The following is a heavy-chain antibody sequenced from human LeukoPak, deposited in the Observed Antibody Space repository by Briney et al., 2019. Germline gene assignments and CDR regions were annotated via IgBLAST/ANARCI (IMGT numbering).Heavy chain of an antibody. CDR1: GFTFSSYG. J-gene: IGHJ4*02. D-gene: IGHD3-22*01. CDR3: AKAPGHYDSSGPFDY. CDR2: ISGSGGST. V-gene: IGHV3-23*01. Sequence: GGSLRLSCAASGFTFSSYGMSWVRQAPGKGLEWVSAISGSGGSTYYADSVKGRFTISRDNSKNTLYLQMNSLRAEDTAVYYCAKAPGHYDSSGPFDYWGQGTLVTVSS.